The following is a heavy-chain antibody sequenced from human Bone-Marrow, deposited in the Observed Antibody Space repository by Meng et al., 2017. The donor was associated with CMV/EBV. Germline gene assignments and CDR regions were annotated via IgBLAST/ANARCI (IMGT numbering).Heavy chain of an antibody. CDR2: INHSGST. J-gene: IGHJ6*02. Sequence: GSLRLSCAVYGGSFSGYYWSWIRQPPGKGLEWIGEINHSGSTNYNPSLKSRLTISVDTSKNQFSLKLSSVTAADTAVYYCARGHRFRGLWSGYFWLYGMDVWGQGTTVTVSS. V-gene: IGHV4-34*01. D-gene: IGHD3-3*01. CDR3: ARGHRFRGLWSGYFWLYGMDV. CDR1: GGSFSGYY.